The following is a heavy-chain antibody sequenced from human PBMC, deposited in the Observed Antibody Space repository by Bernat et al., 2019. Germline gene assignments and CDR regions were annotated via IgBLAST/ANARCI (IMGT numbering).Heavy chain of an antibody. CDR1: GFTFSDHY. J-gene: IGHJ6*03. CDR3: AGGTSTSAPYMDV. V-gene: IGHV3-11*05. Sequence: VQLVESGGGLVQPGGSLRLSCAASGFTFSDHYMDWVRQAPGKGLDWVSYISSSSSYTNYADSVKGRFTISRDNAKNSLYLQMNSLRAEDTAVYYCAGGTSTSAPYMDVWGKGTTVTVSS. CDR2: ISSSSSYT.